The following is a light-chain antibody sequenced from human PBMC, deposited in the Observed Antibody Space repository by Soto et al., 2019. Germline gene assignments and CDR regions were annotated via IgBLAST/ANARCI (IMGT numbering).Light chain of an antibody. J-gene: IGKJ4*01. Sequence: DVQMTQSPSSVSASVGDRVIITCRASHVSSNYLAGYQQKPGKGPKLLIYGASTFQSGVPSRFSGSGAGTDVTLTISSLQPEDVASYYCQKYNSGPLTFGGGTKVDI. V-gene: IGKV1-27*01. CDR1: HVSSNY. CDR2: GAS. CDR3: QKYNSGPLT.